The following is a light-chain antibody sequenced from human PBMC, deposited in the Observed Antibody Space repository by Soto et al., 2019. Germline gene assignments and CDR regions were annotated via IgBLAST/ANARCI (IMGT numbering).Light chain of an antibody. Sequence: DIQMTQSPFTLSASVGDRVTITSRGSQSISSWLAWYQQKQGKARKLLIYDDSSLESGVPARFSGSGSGTEFTLTISSLQPDDFATYSCPQYNSYSTFGQGPKVHIK. CDR1: QSISSW. CDR2: DDS. CDR3: PQYNSYST. J-gene: IGKJ1*01. V-gene: IGKV1-5*01.